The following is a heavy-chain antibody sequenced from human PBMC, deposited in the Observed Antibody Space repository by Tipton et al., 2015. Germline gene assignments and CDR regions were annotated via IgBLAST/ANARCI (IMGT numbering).Heavy chain of an antibody. Sequence: GLVKPSETLSLTCTVSGDSVNSGNYYWSWIRQPPGKGLEWIGYIFSGGSTNSNPSVKSRVTIFLTSNKQFSLEMTSVTAADTAIYYCARGGLDGGNSVFHWGQGNLVSVSS. CDR2: IFSGGST. CDR3: ARGGLDGGNSVFH. CDR1: GDSVNSGNYY. D-gene: IGHD4-23*01. V-gene: IGHV4-61*01. J-gene: IGHJ4*02.